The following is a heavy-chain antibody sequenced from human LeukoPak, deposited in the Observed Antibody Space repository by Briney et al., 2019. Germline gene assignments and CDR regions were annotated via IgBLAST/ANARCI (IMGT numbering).Heavy chain of an antibody. CDR2: INPNSGGT. D-gene: IGHD5-12*01. CDR3: ARGVGGYDYVWFDY. CDR1: GYTFTGYY. Sequence: ASVKVSCMASGYTFTGYYMHWVRQTPGQGLEWMGWINPNSGGTNYAQKFQGRVTMTRDTSISTAYMELSRLRSDDTAVYYCARGVGGYDYVWFDYWGQGTLVTVSS. V-gene: IGHV1-2*02. J-gene: IGHJ4*02.